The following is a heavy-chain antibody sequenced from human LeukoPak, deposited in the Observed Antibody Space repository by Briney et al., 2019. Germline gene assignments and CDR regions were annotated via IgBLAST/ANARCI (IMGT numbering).Heavy chain of an antibody. D-gene: IGHD3-10*01. CDR2: INHSGST. J-gene: IGHJ4*02. CDR1: GGSLSGYY. CDR3: ARVSYYGSGSYS. Sequence: SETLSLTCAVYGGSLSGYYWSWIRQPPGKGLEWIGEINHSGSTNYNPSLKSRVTISVDTSKNQFSLKLSSVTAADTAVYYCARVSYYGSGSYSWGQGTLVTVSS. V-gene: IGHV4-34*01.